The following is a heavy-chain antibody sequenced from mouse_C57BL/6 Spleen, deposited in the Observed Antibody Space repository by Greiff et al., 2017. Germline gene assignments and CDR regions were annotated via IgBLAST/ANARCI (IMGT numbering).Heavy chain of an antibody. V-gene: IGHV1-54*01. CDR3: ARAYYSNYGDY. D-gene: IGHD2-5*01. CDR2: LNPGSGGT. J-gene: IGHJ2*01. CDR1: GYAFTNYL. Sequence: QVQLQQSGAELVRPGTSVKVSCKASGYAFTNYLIEWVKQRPGQGLEWIGVLNPGSGGTNYNEKFKGKATLTADKSSSTAYMQLSSLTSEDSAVYFCARAYYSNYGDYWGQGTTLTVSS.